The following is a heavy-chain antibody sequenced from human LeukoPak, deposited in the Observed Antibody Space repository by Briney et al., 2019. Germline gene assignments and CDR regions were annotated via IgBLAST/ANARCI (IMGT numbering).Heavy chain of an antibody. Sequence: PGGSLRLSCVASGFTFSRHWMSWVRQAPGRGLEWVANIEKDGSKKNYVDSVKGRFTISRDNTKNSLFLQMNSLRDEDTAVYYCATNTDYRFDYWGQGTLVTVSS. CDR1: GFTFSRHW. J-gene: IGHJ4*02. D-gene: IGHD3-16*01. V-gene: IGHV3-7*01. CDR3: ATNTDYRFDY. CDR2: IEKDGSKK.